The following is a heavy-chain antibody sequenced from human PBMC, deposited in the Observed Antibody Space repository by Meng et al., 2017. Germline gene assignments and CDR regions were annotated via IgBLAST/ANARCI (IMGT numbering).Heavy chain of an antibody. Sequence: SETLSLTCTVSGGSISSSSYYWGWIRQPPGKGLEWIGSIYYSGSTYYNPSLKSRVTISVDTSKNQFSLKLSSVTAADTAMYYCARRAFGGYGYWGQGTLVTVSS. D-gene: IGHD3-10*01. CDR1: GGSISSSSYY. J-gene: IGHJ4*02. CDR2: IYYSGST. V-gene: IGHV4-39*07. CDR3: ARRAFGGYGY.